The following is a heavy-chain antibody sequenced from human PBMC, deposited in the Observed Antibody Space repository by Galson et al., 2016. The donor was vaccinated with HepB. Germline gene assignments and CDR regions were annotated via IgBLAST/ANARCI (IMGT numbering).Heavy chain of an antibody. D-gene: IGHD5-18*01. J-gene: IGHJ4*02. CDR1: GFDFGGHA. CDR3: ARGPGIQRWLLFDY. V-gene: IGHV3-30*15. Sequence: SLRLSCAASGFDFGGHAMHWVRQAPGRGLEWVSVISYHGNDKFYVDSVRGRFTVSRDKSRDILYLQMSSLRPEDTAVYYCARGPGIQRWLLFDYWGQGARVTVSS. CDR2: ISYHGNDK.